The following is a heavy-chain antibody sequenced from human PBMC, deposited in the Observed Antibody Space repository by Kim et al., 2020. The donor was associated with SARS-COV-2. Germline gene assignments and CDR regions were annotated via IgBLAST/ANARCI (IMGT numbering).Heavy chain of an antibody. D-gene: IGHD3-10*01. V-gene: IGHV5-51*01. J-gene: IGHJ2*01. CDR3: ARRGSGSYRYFDL. Sequence: PSFQGQVPISADKSISTAYLQWSSLQASDTAMYYCARRGSGSYRYFDLWGRGTLVTVSS.